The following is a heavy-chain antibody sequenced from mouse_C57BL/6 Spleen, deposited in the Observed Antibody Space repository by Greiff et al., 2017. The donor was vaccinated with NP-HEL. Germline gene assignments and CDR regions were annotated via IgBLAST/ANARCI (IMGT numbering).Heavy chain of an antibody. CDR2: IRLKSDNYAT. CDR3: TGGYDAAWFAY. J-gene: IGHJ3*01. CDR1: GFTFSNYW. D-gene: IGHD2-3*01. V-gene: IGHV6-3*01. Sequence: EVKLMESGGGLVQPGGSMKLSCVASGFTFSNYWMNWVRQSPEKGLEWVAQIRLKSDNYATHYAESVKGRFTISRDDSKSSVYLQMNNLRAEDTGIYYCTGGYDAAWFAYWGQGTLVTVSA.